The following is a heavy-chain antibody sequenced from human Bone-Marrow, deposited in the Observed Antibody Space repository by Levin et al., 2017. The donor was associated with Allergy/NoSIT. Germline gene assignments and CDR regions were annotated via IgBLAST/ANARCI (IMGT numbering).Heavy chain of an antibody. Sequence: GSLRLSCTVSGDSFSYYYLNWIRQPPGKGLEWIASIYYTGTTKSNPSLKSRVAMSLDTSKSQVSLRLTSATAADTAVYYCARGHTNTVDYWGQGILVAVSS. V-gene: IGHV4-59*01. J-gene: IGHJ4*02. CDR2: IYYTGTT. D-gene: IGHD1-1*01. CDR1: GDSFSYYY. CDR3: ARGHTNTVDY.